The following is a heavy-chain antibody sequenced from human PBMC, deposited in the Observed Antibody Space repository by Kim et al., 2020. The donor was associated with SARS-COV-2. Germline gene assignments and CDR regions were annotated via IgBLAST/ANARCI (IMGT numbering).Heavy chain of an antibody. Sequence: GGSLRLSCAASGVTFSRYWMHWVRQAPGKELMWVSRINSDGSSTTYADSVKGRFTISRDNAKNTLYLQMNSLIAEDTAVYYCATEPFYGSGSYTYWGQGTLVPVS. D-gene: IGHD3-10*01. CDR1: GVTFSRYW. V-gene: IGHV3-74*01. CDR2: INSDGSST. CDR3: ATEPFYGSGSYTY. J-gene: IGHJ4*02.